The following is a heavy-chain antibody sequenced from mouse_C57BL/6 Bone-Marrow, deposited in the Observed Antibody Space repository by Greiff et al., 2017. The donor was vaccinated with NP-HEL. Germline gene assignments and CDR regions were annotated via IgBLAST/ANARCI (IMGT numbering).Heavy chain of an antibody. CDR2: IDPENGDT. Sequence: VQLQQSGAELVRPGASVKLSCTASGFNIKDDYMHWVKQRPEQGLEWIGWIDPENGDTEYASKFQGKATITADTSSNTAYLQLSSLTSEDTAVYYCTRWAYYSNLYAMDFWVQGTSVTVTS. V-gene: IGHV14-4*01. CDR3: TRWAYYSNLYAMDF. J-gene: IGHJ4*01. D-gene: IGHD2-5*01. CDR1: GFNIKDDY.